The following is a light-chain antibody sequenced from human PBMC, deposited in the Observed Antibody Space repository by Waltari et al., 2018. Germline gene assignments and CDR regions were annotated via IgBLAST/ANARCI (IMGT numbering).Light chain of an antibody. CDR2: GAS. CDR1: HRLTNNH. V-gene: IGKV3-20*01. Sequence: GGAGHRLTNNHLTRYPKKRGQAPRALIYGASSRASGVPDRFSGSGSGTDFTLTISRLEPEDFAVYYCQQYGTSLSTFGQGTRVEIK. CDR3: QQYGTSLST. J-gene: IGKJ1*01.